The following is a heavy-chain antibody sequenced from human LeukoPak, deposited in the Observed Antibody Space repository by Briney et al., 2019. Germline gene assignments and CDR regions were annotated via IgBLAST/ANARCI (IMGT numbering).Heavy chain of an antibody. CDR2: INSDLGST. J-gene: IGHJ5*02. D-gene: IGHD1-26*01. CDR1: GFTFRNYW. V-gene: IGHV3-74*01. Sequence: GGSLRLSCAASGFTFRNYWMHWVRQAPGKGLVWVARINSDLGSTTYADSVKGRFTISRDNAKNTLYLQMNSLRVEDTAVYYCASTSGTYHFDPWGQGTLVTVSS. CDR3: ASTSGTYHFDP.